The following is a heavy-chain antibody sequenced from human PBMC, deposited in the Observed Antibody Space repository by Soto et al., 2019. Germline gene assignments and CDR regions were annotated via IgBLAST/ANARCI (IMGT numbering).Heavy chain of an antibody. V-gene: IGHV3-33*01. CDR2: IWYDGSNK. J-gene: IGHJ6*02. D-gene: IGHD3-22*01. Sequence: PGGSLRLSCAASGFTFSSYGMHWVRQAPGKGLEWVAVIWYDGSNKYYADSVKGRFTISRDNSKNTLYLQMNSLRAEDTAVYYCARDGYYYDSSGYLGSNLPGSGMDVWGQGTTVTVS. CDR1: GFTFSSYG. CDR3: ARDGYYYDSSGYLGSNLPGSGMDV.